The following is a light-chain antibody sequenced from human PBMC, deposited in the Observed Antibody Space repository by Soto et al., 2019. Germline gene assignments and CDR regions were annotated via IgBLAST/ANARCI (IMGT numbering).Light chain of an antibody. J-gene: IGKJ1*01. CDR2: DAS. V-gene: IGKV1D-8*03. CDR3: QQSYSNPRM. Sequence: VIWMTQSPSLLSASTGDRVTISGRTSQGISSCLAWYQHKPGKAPELLIYDASSLPSGVPQRFSGSGSGTDFTLTSTRLQPEDVATYYDQQSYSNPRMSGQGTKVEI. CDR1: QGISSC.